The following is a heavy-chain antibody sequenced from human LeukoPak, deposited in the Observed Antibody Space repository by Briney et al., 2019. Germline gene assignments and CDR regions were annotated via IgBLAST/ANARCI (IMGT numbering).Heavy chain of an antibody. V-gene: IGHV3-30*02. Sequence: GGSLRLSCAASGFTFSSYGMHWVRQAPGKGLEWVAFIRYDGSNKYYADSVKGRFTISRDNSKNTLYLQMNSLRAEDTAVYYCAKDQGPQRITMVRGVIIGGMDVWGQGTTVTVSS. CDR1: GFTFSSYG. CDR3: AKDQGPQRITMVRGVIIGGMDV. CDR2: IRYDGSNK. D-gene: IGHD3-10*01. J-gene: IGHJ6*02.